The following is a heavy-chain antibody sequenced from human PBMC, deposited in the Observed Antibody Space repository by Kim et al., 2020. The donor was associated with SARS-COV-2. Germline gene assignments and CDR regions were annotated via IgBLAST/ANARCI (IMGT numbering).Heavy chain of an antibody. CDR2: INPSGGST. D-gene: IGHD3-10*01. Sequence: ASVKVSCKASGYTFTSYYMHWVRQAPGQGLEWMGIINPSGGSTSYAQKFQGRVTMTRDTSTSTVYMELSSLRSEDTAVYYCARDVMGNGSGSYSNYYYYGMDVWGQGTPVTVSS. J-gene: IGHJ6*02. V-gene: IGHV1-46*01. CDR1: GYTFTSYY. CDR3: ARDVMGNGSGSYSNYYYYGMDV.